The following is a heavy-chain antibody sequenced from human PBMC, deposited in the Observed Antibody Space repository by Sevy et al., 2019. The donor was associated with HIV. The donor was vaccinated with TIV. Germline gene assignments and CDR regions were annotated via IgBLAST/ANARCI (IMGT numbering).Heavy chain of an antibody. CDR2: IYYTGIS. J-gene: IGHJ4*02. Sequence: SETLSLTCIVSGGFISSYFWSWIRQPPGKGLEWIANIYYTGISHYNPSPRSRVTISLDTSRNQISLSLSSVTATDTATYYCAGETAWGRDFSWGQGTLVTVSS. CDR1: GGFISSYF. CDR3: AGETAWGRDFS. V-gene: IGHV4-59*08. D-gene: IGHD2-21*02.